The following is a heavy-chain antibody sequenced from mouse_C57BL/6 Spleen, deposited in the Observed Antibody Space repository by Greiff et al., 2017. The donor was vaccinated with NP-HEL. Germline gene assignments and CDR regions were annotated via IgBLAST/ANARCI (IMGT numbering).Heavy chain of an antibody. Sequence: QVQLQQSGAELARPGASVKLSCKASGYTFTSYGISWVKQRTGQGLEWIGEIYPRSGDTYYNEKFKGKATLNADKSSSTAFSELRSLTSEDSSVYFCARDSSGERFAYWGQGTLVTVSA. CDR3: ARDSSGERFAY. CDR2: IYPRSGDT. D-gene: IGHD3-2*02. V-gene: IGHV1-81*01. J-gene: IGHJ3*01. CDR1: GYTFTSYG.